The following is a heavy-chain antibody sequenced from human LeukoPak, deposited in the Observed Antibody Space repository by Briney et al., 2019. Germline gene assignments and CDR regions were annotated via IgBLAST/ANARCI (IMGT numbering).Heavy chain of an antibody. V-gene: IGHV1-2*02. CDR2: INPNSGGT. CDR1: GYTFTGYY. Sequence: ASVKVSCKASGYTFTGYYMHWVRQAPGQGLEWMGWINPNSGGTNYAQKFQGRVTMTRDTSISTAYMELSRLRSDDTAVYYCARDFSALYPTEGSGSNFVDYWGQGTLVTVSS. D-gene: IGHD3-10*01. CDR3: ARDFSALYPTEGSGSNFVDY. J-gene: IGHJ4*02.